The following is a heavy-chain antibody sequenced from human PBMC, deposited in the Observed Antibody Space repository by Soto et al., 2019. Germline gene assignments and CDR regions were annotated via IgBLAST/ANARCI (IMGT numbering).Heavy chain of an antibody. D-gene: IGHD6-19*01. V-gene: IGHV3-11*01. CDR3: ARATASGWYRLRWFDP. J-gene: IGHJ5*02. CDR2: ISSSGSTI. CDR1: GFTFSDYY. Sequence: GGSLRLSCAASGFTFSDYYMSWIRQAPGKGLEWVSYISSSGSTIYYADSVKGRFTISRDNAKNSLYLQMNSLRAEDTAVYYCARATASGWYRLRWFDPWGQGTLVTVSS.